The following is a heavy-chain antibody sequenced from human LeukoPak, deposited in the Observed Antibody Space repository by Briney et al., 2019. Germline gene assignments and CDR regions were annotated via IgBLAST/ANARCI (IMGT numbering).Heavy chain of an antibody. J-gene: IGHJ4*02. CDR3: ASSSWYGRIDY. V-gene: IGHV4-59*08. D-gene: IGHD6-13*01. CDR1: GGSISSYY. CDR2: IYYSGST. Sequence: PSETLSLTCTLSGGSISSYYWSWIRQPPGKGLEWIGYIYYSGSTNYNPSLKSRVTISVDTSKNQFSLKLSSVTAADTAVYYCASSSWYGRIDYWGQGTLVTVSS.